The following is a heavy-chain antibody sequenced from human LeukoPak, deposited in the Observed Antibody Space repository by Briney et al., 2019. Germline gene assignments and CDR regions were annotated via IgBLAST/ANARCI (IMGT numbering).Heavy chain of an antibody. J-gene: IGHJ4*02. CDR3: AKDGKYYDFLTGHSYDLTY. CDR2: ISGSGGST. V-gene: IGHV3-23*01. D-gene: IGHD3-9*01. Sequence: PGGSLRLSCAASGFTFSSYAMSWVRQAPGKGLEWVSAISGSGGSTYYADSVKGRFTISRDSSKNTLYLQMNRLRAEDTAVYTCAKDGKYYDFLTGHSYDLTYWGQGTLVTVPS. CDR1: GFTFSSYA.